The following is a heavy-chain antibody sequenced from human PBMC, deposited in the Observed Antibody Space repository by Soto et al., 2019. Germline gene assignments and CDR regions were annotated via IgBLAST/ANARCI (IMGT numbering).Heavy chain of an antibody. CDR3: ARDLIYGDSEVHGMAV. CDR2: IHRTGNT. Sequence: QVQLQESGPGLVKTSQTVSLTCSVSGDSVTSGGYYWTWIRQQPGKGLEWMAYIHRTGNTYYNPSLKSRATISLDTSNNTFSLRLTSVTAADTAVYYCARDLIYGDSEVHGMAVWGQGTTVIVSS. CDR1: GDSVTSGGYY. V-gene: IGHV4-31*03. J-gene: IGHJ6*02. D-gene: IGHD4-17*01.